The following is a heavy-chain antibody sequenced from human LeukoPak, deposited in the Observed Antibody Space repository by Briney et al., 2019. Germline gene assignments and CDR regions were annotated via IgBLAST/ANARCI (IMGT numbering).Heavy chain of an antibody. CDR3: ARGHGVAAAGLTGMDV. CDR1: GFTFSSYG. CDR2: IWYDGSNK. J-gene: IGHJ6*02. D-gene: IGHD6-13*01. Sequence: GGSLRLSCAASGFTFSSYGMHWVRQAPGKGLEWVAVIWYDGSNKYYADSVKGRFTISRDNSKNTLYLQMNSLRAEDTAVYYCARGHGVAAAGLTGMDVWGQGTTVTVPS. V-gene: IGHV3-33*01.